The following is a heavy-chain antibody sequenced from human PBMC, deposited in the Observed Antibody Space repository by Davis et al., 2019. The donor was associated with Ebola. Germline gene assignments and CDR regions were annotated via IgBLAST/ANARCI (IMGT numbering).Heavy chain of an antibody. Sequence: GGSLRLSCVASGFTFTTSTMHWVRQAPGKGLEWVSVIYNDDSSTYYADSVKGRFTISRDNSKNTVDLQMNSLRAEDTAVYYCAKEASSGSFHWGQGTLVTVSS. CDR3: AKEASSGSFH. CDR2: IYNDDSST. J-gene: IGHJ4*02. V-gene: IGHV3-NL1*01. D-gene: IGHD2/OR15-2a*01. CDR1: GFTFTTST.